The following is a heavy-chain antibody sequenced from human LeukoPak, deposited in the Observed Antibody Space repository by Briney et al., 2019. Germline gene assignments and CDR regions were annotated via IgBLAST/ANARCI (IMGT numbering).Heavy chain of an antibody. Sequence: GGSLRLSCAASGFTFSSYAMHWVRQSPGKGLEWVAVISYDGSNKYYADSVKGRFTISRDNSKNTLYLQMNSLRVEDTAVYHCARDRALDYWGRGTLVTVSS. CDR2: ISYDGSNK. J-gene: IGHJ4*02. CDR1: GFTFSSYA. V-gene: IGHV3-30*04. CDR3: ARDRALDY. D-gene: IGHD3-3*02.